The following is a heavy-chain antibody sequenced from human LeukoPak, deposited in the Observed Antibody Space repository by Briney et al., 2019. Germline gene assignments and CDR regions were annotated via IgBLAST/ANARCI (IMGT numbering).Heavy chain of an antibody. Sequence: GSLRLSCAASGFTFSGYGMSWIRQPAGKGLEWIGRIYTSGSTNYNPSLKSRVTISVDTSKNQFSLKLSSVTAADTAVYYCARIMGYYYYYMDVWGKGTTVTVSS. J-gene: IGHJ6*03. D-gene: IGHD3-16*01. V-gene: IGHV4-4*07. CDR3: ARIMGYYYYYMDV. CDR1: GFTFSGYG. CDR2: IYTSGST.